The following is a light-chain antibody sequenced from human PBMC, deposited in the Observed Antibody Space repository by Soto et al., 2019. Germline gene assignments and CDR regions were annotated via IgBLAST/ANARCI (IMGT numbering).Light chain of an antibody. Sequence: EIVLTQSPGTLSLSPGERATLSCRASQSVSSSYLAWYQQKPGQAPRLLIYGAFSRATGIPDRFSGSGSGTDFTLTISRLETEDFAVYYCQQYGSSPGFTFGPGTKVDIK. CDR1: QSVSSSY. J-gene: IGKJ3*01. CDR3: QQYGSSPGFT. CDR2: GAF. V-gene: IGKV3-20*01.